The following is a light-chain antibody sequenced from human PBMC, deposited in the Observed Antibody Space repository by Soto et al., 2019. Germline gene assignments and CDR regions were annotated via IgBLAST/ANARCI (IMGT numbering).Light chain of an antibody. CDR1: QSVSSY. Sequence: DIQMAQSASSLSASVGDRVTIPCRASQSVSSYVNWYQHKPGKAPKLLRFTTASLESGVPSRFSGSGSGTDFTLTISSLHPEDFATYYCQQTSIIPWTFGQGTTVEF. V-gene: IGKV1-39*01. CDR3: QQTSIIPWT. J-gene: IGKJ1*01. CDR2: TTA.